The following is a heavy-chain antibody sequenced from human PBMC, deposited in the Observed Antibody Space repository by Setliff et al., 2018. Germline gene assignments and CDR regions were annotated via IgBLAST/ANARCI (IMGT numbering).Heavy chain of an antibody. CDR3: ARDGLGPGPTQA. V-gene: IGHV3-23*01. CDR2: ISGSAQTT. J-gene: IGHJ5*02. CDR1: GFTFSSYA. D-gene: IGHD1-1*01. Sequence: GGSLRLSCAASGFTFSSYAITWVRQAPGKGLEWVSMISGSAQTTYYADSVKGRFTISRDNAKNSLYLQMNSLRAEDTAVYYCARDGLGPGPTQAWGQGTLVTVSS.